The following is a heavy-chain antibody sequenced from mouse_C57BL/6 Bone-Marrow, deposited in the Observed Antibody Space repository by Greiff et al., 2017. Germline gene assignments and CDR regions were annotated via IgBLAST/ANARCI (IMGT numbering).Heavy chain of an antibody. J-gene: IGHJ1*03. V-gene: IGHV1-55*01. Sequence: VQLQQSGAELVKPGASVKMSCKASGYTFTSYWITWVKQRPGQGLEWIGDIYPGSGSTNYNEKFKSKATLTVDTSSSTAYMQLSSLTSEDSAVYYCARGGGGSLWYFDVWGTGTTVTVSS. CDR1: GYTFTSYW. CDR3: ARGGGGSLWYFDV. D-gene: IGHD1-1*01. CDR2: IYPGSGST.